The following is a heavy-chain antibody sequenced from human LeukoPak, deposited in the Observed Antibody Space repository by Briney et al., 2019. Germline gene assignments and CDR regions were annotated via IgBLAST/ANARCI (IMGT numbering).Heavy chain of an antibody. CDR3: ARADTHHTYSSSWHFDY. D-gene: IGHD6-13*01. J-gene: IGHJ4*02. CDR2: ISYSGST. V-gene: IGHV4-59*12. Sequence: SETLSLTCTVSVGSINNYCWSWIPQPPGKGLEWIGYISYSGSTNYNPSLQSRVTISVDTSKNQFSLQLSSVTAADTAVYYCARADTHHTYSSSWHFDYWGQGTLVTVSS. CDR1: VGSINNYC.